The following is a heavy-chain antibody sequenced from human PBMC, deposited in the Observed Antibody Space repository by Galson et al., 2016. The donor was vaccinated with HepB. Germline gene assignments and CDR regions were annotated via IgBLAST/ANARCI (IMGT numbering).Heavy chain of an antibody. V-gene: IGHV3-9*01. CDR2: ISWNSGSI. CDR1: GFTFDDYA. CDR3: AKATTSGNYYYSGMDV. Sequence: SLRLSCAASGFTFDDYALHWVRQAPGKGLEWVSGISWNSGSIVYADSVKGRFTISRDNAKNSLFLQMNSLRAEDTALYYCAKATTSGNYYYSGMDVWGQGTTVTVSS. D-gene: IGHD1-1*01. J-gene: IGHJ6*02.